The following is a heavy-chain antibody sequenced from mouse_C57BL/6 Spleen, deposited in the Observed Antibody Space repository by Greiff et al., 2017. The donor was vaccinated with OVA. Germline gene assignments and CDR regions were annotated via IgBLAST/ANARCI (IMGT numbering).Heavy chain of an antibody. Sequence: VQLQESGAELARPGASVKLSCKASGYTFTSYGISWVKQRTGQGLEWIGEIYPRSGNTYYNEKFKGKATLTADKSSSTAYMELRSLTSEDSAVYFCARPITTVVVRDYFDYWGQGTTLTVSS. J-gene: IGHJ2*01. CDR1: GYTFTSYG. V-gene: IGHV1-81*01. D-gene: IGHD1-1*01. CDR2: IYPRSGNT. CDR3: ARPITTVVVRDYFDY.